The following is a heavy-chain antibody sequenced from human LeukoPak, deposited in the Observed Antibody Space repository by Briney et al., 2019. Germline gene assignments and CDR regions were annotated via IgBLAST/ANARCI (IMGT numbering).Heavy chain of an antibody. CDR1: GFTFSSYA. V-gene: IGHV3-23*01. J-gene: IGHJ4*02. CDR2: ISGSGGST. Sequence: GGSLRLSCAASGFTFSSYAMSWVRQAPGKGLEWVSAISGSGGSTYYADSVKGRFTISRDNSKNTLYLQMNSLGAEDTAVYYCAKDPAYSYGTFDYWGQGTLVTVSS. CDR3: AKDPAYSYGTFDY. D-gene: IGHD5-18*01.